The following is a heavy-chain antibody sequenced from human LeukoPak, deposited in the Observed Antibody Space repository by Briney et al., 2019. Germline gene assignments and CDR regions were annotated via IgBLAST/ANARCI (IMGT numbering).Heavy chain of an antibody. J-gene: IGHJ4*02. CDR1: GGSVSSSNFY. V-gene: IGHV4-39*07. Sequence: SETLSLTCTVSGGSVSSSNFYWAWNHQPPGKGLEWIGSIYYTGNTFYNPSLKSRGTLSIDTSKNQFSLKLTSVTAADTAVYYCASPSLMSGEPSYFDFWGQGTLVSVSA. CDR3: ASPSLMSGEPSYFDF. D-gene: IGHD4-17*01. CDR2: IYYTGNT.